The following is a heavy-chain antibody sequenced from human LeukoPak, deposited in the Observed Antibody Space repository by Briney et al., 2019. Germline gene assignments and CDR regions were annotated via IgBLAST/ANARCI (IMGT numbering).Heavy chain of an antibody. J-gene: IGHJ4*02. V-gene: IGHV4-59*01. CDR3: ARAIAAADLGDY. Sequence: SETLSLTCTVSGGSISSYYWSWIRQPLGRGLEWIGYIYYSGSTNYNPSLKSRVTISVDTSKNQFSLKLSSVTAADTAVYYCARAIAAADLGDYWGQGTLVTVSS. D-gene: IGHD6-13*01. CDR2: IYYSGST. CDR1: GGSISSYY.